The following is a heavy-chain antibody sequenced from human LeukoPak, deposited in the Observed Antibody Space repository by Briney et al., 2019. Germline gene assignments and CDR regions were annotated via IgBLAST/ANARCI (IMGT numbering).Heavy chain of an antibody. CDR2: INPNSGGT. D-gene: IGHD3-3*01. J-gene: IGHJ4*02. Sequence: ASVKVSCKASGYTFTGYYMHWVRQAPGQGLEWMGWINPNSGGTNYAQKFQGRVTMTRDTSISTAYMELSRLRSDDTAVYYCARGAPRYDFWSGYYTEVGYWGQGTLVTVSS. CDR1: GYTFTGYY. CDR3: ARGAPRYDFWSGYYTEVGY. V-gene: IGHV1-2*02.